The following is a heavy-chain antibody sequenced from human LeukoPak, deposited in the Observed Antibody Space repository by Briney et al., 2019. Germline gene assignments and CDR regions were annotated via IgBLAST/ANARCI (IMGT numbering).Heavy chain of an antibody. J-gene: IGHJ6*01. D-gene: IGHD6-13*01. CDR3: ARAEVPRGANSTTWYTSDGMDV. CDR1: GVTFSASG. CDR2: IIRSSSYI. V-gene: IGHV3-21*01. Sequence: PGGSLRLSCAASGVTFSASGMNWVRQAPGQGLEWVGSIIRSSSYIYDADSVKGRSTTSTDNAKTSLYLQTTSLRAEDTAVYYRARAEVPRGANSTTWYTSDGMDVSRQATTVTLYS.